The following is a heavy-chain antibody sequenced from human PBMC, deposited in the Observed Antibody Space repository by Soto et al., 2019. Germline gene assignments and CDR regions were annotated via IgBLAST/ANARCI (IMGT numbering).Heavy chain of an antibody. CDR2: IYYSGST. V-gene: IGHV4-59*08. J-gene: IGHJ4*02. D-gene: IGHD1-26*01. CDR1: GGTIRSWY. CDR3: ARRYGSAIDY. Sequence: TLSLTCPVSGGTIRSWYWSWIRQPPGKGLEWIGYIYYSGSTNCNPSLKSRVTISVDTSKNQFSLKLSSVTAADTAVYYCARRYGSAIDYWGQGTLVTVSS.